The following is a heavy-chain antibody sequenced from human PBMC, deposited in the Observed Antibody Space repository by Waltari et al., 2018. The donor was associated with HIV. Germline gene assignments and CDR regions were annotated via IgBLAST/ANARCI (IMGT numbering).Heavy chain of an antibody. CDR2: ISPIVNMA. Sequence: QVHLVQSGAEVKKPGSSVKVSCKASGGTFNSYTFNWVRQAPGQGLEWMGRISPIVNMANYAQKFQGRVTITADKTTNTAYMELSSLRSEDTAVYYCARKIIDWAHDAFDLWGQGTVVTVSS. J-gene: IGHJ3*01. D-gene: IGHD2-21*01. CDR3: ARKIIDWAHDAFDL. V-gene: IGHV1-69*02. CDR1: GGTFNSYT.